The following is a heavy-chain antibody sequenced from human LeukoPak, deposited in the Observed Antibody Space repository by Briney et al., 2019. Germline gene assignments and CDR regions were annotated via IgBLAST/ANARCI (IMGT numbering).Heavy chain of an antibody. J-gene: IGHJ5*02. D-gene: IGHD2-2*01. Sequence: PGGSLRLSCAASGFTFSSYAMHWVRQAPGKGLEWVAVISYDGSNKYYAGSVKGRFTISRDNSKNTLYLQMNSLRAEDTAVYYCARGWYQLLHNWFDPWGQGTLVTVSS. V-gene: IGHV3-30-3*01. CDR2: ISYDGSNK. CDR3: ARGWYQLLHNWFDP. CDR1: GFTFSSYA.